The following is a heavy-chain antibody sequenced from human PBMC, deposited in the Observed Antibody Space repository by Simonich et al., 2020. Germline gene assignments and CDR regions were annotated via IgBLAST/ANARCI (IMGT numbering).Heavy chain of an antibody. CDR2: IYYSGST. J-gene: IGHJ4*02. CDR3: ARWAYSSSYFDY. CDR1: GGSISSSSYY. Sequence: QLQLQESGPGLVKPSETLSLTCTVSGGSISSSSYYWGWIRQPPGKGLEGSGSIYYSGSTYDTPALKSRVTISVDTSKNQFSLKLSSVTAADTAVYYCARWAYSSSYFDYWGQGTLVTVSS. D-gene: IGHD6-6*01. V-gene: IGHV4-39*01.